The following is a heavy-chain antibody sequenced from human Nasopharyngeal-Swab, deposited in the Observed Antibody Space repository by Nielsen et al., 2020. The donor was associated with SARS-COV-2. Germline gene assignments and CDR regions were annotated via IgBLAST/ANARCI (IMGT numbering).Heavy chain of an antibody. Sequence: GGSLRLSCAASGFTFSRYAMNWVRQAPGKGLEWVSVIGGSGGTTSYADSVKGRFTISRDNSKNSLYLQMNSLRTEDTALYYCATGPVLRYFDWFDPWGQGTLVTVSS. D-gene: IGHD3-9*01. CDR1: GFTFSRYA. V-gene: IGHV3-43*02. CDR2: IGGSGGTT. CDR3: ATGPVLRYFDWFDP. J-gene: IGHJ5*02.